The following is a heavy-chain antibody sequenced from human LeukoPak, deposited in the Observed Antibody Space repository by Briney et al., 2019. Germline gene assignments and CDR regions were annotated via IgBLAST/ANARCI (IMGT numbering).Heavy chain of an antibody. CDR2: VYTTGKT. V-gene: IGHV4-4*07. J-gene: IGHJ4*02. D-gene: IGHD2-15*01. CDR1: GGSLTNYF. Sequence: SETLSLTCTVSGGSLTNYFWSWIRQPAGKGLEWIGRVYTTGKTNYNPSLESRVTMSVDTSKNQFSLEVNSVTAADTAVYYCARGGGTGGKFDSWGQGTLVTVSS. CDR3: ARGGGTGGKFDS.